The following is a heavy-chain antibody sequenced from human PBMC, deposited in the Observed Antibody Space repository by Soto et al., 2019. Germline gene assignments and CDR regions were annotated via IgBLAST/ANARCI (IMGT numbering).Heavy chain of an antibody. CDR1: GYTFTSSD. J-gene: IGHJ6*03. CDR3: ARLYCSGGSCHNYYYYYMDV. CDR2: MNPNSGNT. Sequence: ASVKVSCKASGYTFTSSDINWVRQATGQGLEWMGWMNPNSGNTGYAQKFQGRVTMTRNTSISTAYMELSSLRSEDTAVYYCARLYCSGGSCHNYYYYYMDVWGKGTTVTVSS. V-gene: IGHV1-8*01. D-gene: IGHD2-15*01.